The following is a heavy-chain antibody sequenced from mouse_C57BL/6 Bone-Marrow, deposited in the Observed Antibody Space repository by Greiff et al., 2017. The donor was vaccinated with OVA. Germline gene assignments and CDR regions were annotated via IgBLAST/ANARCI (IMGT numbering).Heavy chain of an antibody. Sequence: VQLQQSGAELARPGASVKLSCKASGYTFTSYGISWVKQRTGQGLEWIGEIYPRSGNTYYNEQFKGKATLTADKSSSTAYMELRSLTSEDSAVYFCARWDGYVDSFAYWGQGTLVTVSA. V-gene: IGHV1-81*01. D-gene: IGHD2-2*01. CDR2: IYPRSGNT. CDR1: GYTFTSYG. J-gene: IGHJ3*01. CDR3: ARWDGYVDSFAY.